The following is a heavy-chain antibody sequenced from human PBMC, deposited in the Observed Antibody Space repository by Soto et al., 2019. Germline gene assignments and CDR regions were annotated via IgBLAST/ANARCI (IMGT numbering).Heavy chain of an antibody. CDR1: GFTFSSYS. J-gene: IGHJ6*02. D-gene: IGHD2-2*01. Sequence: GGSLRLSCAVSGFTFSSYSMNWVRQAPGKGLEWVSYISSSSSTIYYADSVKGRFTISRDNAKNSLYLQMNSLRDEDTAVYYCARGVKYQLEGYYYGMDVWGQGTTVTVSS. V-gene: IGHV3-48*02. CDR3: ARGVKYQLEGYYYGMDV. CDR2: ISSSSSTI.